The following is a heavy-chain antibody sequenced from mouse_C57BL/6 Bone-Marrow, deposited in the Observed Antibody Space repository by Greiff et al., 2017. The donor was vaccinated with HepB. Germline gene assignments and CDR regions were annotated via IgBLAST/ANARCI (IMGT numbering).Heavy chain of an antibody. CDR2: ISSGGSYT. CDR3: ASPIYYYGSSYLYWYFDL. D-gene: IGHD1-1*01. Sequence: EVQLVESGGDLVKPGGSLKLSCAASGFTFSSYGMSWVRQTPDKRLEWVATISSGGSYTYYPDSVKGRFTISRDNAKNTLYLQMSSLKSEDTAMYYCASPIYYYGSSYLYWYFDLWGTGTTVTVSS. V-gene: IGHV5-6*01. J-gene: IGHJ1*03. CDR1: GFTFSSYG.